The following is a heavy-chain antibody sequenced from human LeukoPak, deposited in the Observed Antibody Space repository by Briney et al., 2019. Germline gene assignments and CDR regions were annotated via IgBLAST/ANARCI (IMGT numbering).Heavy chain of an antibody. Sequence: PGASMRLSCAAYGFTFSGYWMYWVRQAPRQGLVWVSGVKSDASSTYYADTAKGRFTISRDNAKKTLYLQMNSLRAEDTAVYYCARDTGRAFDIWGQGTMVTVSS. V-gene: IGHV3-74*01. CDR3: ARDTGRAFDI. CDR1: GFTFSGYW. CDR2: VKSDASST. D-gene: IGHD4-17*01. J-gene: IGHJ3*02.